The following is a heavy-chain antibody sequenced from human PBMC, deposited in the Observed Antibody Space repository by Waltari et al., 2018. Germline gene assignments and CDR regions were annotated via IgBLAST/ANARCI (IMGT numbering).Heavy chain of an antibody. CDR3: ARLPTKYFDSLGWGFFDQ. Sequence: HVQLQESAPGLVKPSETLSLTCSVSGDFPSGDHWTWIRQAPGKGLEWIAYRRNTGATKCTPSLESRVTLSADTSKKQFSLRLTSVTAADTAVYFCARLPTKYFDSLGWGFFDQWGQGILVTVSS. D-gene: IGHD3-9*01. J-gene: IGHJ4*02. V-gene: IGHV4-59*08. CDR1: GDFPSGDH. CDR2: RRNTGAT.